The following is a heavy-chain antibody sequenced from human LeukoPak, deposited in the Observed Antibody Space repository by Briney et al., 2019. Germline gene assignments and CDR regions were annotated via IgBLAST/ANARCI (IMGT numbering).Heavy chain of an antibody. V-gene: IGHV3-30-3*01. Sequence: PGRSLRLSCAASGFTFSSYAMHWVRQAPGKGLEWVAVISYDGSNKYYADSVKGRFTISRDNSKNTLYLQMNSLRAEDTAVYYCAKASYSSSSLPYYFDYWGQGTLVTVSS. CDR2: ISYDGSNK. CDR1: GFTFSSYA. CDR3: AKASYSSSSLPYYFDY. D-gene: IGHD6-13*01. J-gene: IGHJ4*02.